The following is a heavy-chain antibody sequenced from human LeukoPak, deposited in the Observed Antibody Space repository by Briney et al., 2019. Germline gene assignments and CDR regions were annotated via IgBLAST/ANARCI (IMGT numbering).Heavy chain of an antibody. V-gene: IGHV3-48*03. J-gene: IGHJ4*02. CDR3: ARWVVAATLFDY. Sequence: GGSLRLSCAASGFTFSSYEMNWVRQAPGKGLEWVSYISSSGSTIYYADSVKGRFTTSRDNAKNSLYLQMNSLRAEDTAVYYCARWVVAATLFDYWGQGTLVTVSS. CDR1: GFTFSSYE. CDR2: ISSSGSTI. D-gene: IGHD2-15*01.